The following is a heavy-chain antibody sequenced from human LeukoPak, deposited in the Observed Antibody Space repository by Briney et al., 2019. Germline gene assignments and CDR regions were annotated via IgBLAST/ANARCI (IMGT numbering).Heavy chain of an antibody. CDR2: IRYDGSNE. Sequence: TGGSLRLSCAASGFTFSSYGMHWVRQAPGKGLEWVSFIRYDGSNEYYADSVRGRFTISRDNSKNTLYLQMNSLRAEDTAVYYCARDHYDSSGYYQIDYWGQGTLVTVSS. D-gene: IGHD3-22*01. CDR1: GFTFSSYG. V-gene: IGHV3-30*02. CDR3: ARDHYDSSGYYQIDY. J-gene: IGHJ4*02.